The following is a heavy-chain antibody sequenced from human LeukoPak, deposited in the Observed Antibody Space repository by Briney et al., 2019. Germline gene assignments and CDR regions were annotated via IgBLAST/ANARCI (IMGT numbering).Heavy chain of an antibody. CDR3: AREDYSYASGSYLNTFDI. CDR1: GGSISYYY. V-gene: IGHV4-59*01. J-gene: IGHJ3*02. Sequence: SETLSLTCTVSGGSISYYYWSWIRQPPGKGLEWIGYISYSGSTNYNPSLKSRLTFSVDTPKNQFSLKLSSVTAADTAMYYCAREDYSYASGSYLNTFDIWGQGTRVTVSS. D-gene: IGHD3-10*01. CDR2: ISYSGST.